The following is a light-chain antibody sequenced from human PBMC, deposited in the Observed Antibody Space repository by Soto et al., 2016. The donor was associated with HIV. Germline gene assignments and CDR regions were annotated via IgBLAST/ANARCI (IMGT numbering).Light chain of an antibody. Sequence: SYELTQPPSVSVAPGKTARITCGGNNIGSKSVHWYQQKSGQAPGLVVYEDTDRPSEIPERFSGSNSGNTATLTISRVEAGDEADYYCQVWDSTGDHPVFGGGTKLTVL. CDR2: EDT. CDR3: QVWDSTGDHPV. J-gene: IGLJ2*01. V-gene: IGLV3-21*03. CDR1: NIGSKS.